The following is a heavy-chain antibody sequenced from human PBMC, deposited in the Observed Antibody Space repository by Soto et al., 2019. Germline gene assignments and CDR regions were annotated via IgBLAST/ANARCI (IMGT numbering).Heavy chain of an antibody. D-gene: IGHD2-21*02. CDR1: GGTFSSYA. Sequence: QVQLVQSGAEVKKPGSSVKVSCKASGGTFSSYAISWVRQAPGQGLEWMGGIIPIFGTANYAQKVQGRVTITADKSTSTAYMELSSLRSEDTAVYYFARGGAYCGGDCYAFNSWGQGTLVTVSS. CDR2: IIPIFGTA. V-gene: IGHV1-69*06. J-gene: IGHJ4*02. CDR3: ARGGAYCGGDCYAFNS.